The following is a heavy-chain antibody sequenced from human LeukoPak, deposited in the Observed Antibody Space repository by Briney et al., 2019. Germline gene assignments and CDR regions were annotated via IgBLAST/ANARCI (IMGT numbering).Heavy chain of an antibody. CDR2: INPNSGGT. D-gene: IGHD6-19*01. CDR3: ARVGTGGWYYFDY. CDR1: GYTFTGYY. V-gene: IGHV1-2*02. J-gene: IGHJ4*02. Sequence: ASVKVSCKASGYTFTGYYMHWVRQAPGQGLEWMGWINPNSGGTNYAQKFQGRVTMTRDTSISTAYTELSRLRSDDTAVYYCARVGTGGWYYFDYWGQGTLVTVSS.